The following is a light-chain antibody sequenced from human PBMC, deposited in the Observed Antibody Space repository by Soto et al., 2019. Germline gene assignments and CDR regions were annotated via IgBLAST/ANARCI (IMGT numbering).Light chain of an antibody. CDR2: MAS. Sequence: DIQMTQSPSTLSASVGDRVTITCRASQYIDSWLAWYQQKPGKAPKLLIYMASSLESGVPSRFSGSGSGTDFTLTISSLQPDDFATYYCHHYNTYSGTFGPGTKVDIK. CDR3: HHYNTYSGT. J-gene: IGKJ3*01. V-gene: IGKV1-5*03. CDR1: QYIDSW.